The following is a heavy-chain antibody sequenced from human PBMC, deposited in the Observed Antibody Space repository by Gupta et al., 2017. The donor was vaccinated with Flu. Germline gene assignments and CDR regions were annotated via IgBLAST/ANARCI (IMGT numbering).Heavy chain of an antibody. D-gene: IGHD3-16*02. CDR3: AKSLGGYVWGSYRYFDP. Sequence: EVQLLESGGGLVQPGGSLRLPCAASGFTFSSYAMSWVRPAPGKGLEWVSAISGSGGSTYYADSVKGRFTISRDNSKNTLYLQMNSLRAEDTAVYYCAKSLGGYVWGSYRYFDPWGQGTLVTVSS. J-gene: IGHJ5*02. CDR2: ISGSGGST. V-gene: IGHV3-23*01. CDR1: GFTFSSYA.